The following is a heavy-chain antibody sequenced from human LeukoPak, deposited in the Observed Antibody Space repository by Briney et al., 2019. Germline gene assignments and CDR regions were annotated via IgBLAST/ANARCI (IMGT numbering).Heavy chain of an antibody. Sequence: GGSLRLSCAASGFSYRSCWMHWVRQAPGKELVWVSRINGDGSTTDYADSVRGRFTICRDNAKNTLYLQMNSLRADDSAVYFCASLVGGYYHPVEAFDVWGQGTMVTVSS. CDR1: GFSYRSCW. J-gene: IGHJ3*01. V-gene: IGHV3-74*01. CDR3: ASLVGGYYHPVEAFDV. CDR2: INGDGSTT. D-gene: IGHD3-3*01.